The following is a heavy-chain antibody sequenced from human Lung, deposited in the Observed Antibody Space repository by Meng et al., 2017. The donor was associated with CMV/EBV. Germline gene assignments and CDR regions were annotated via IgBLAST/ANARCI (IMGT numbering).Heavy chain of an antibody. CDR2: IWYDGSNK. Sequence: GESLKISCAASGFTFSSYGMHWVRQAPGKGLEWVAVIWYDGSNKYYADSVKGRFTISRDNSKNTLYLQMNSLKTDDTGVYYCTTGRRFDYWGQGNRVNGAS. V-gene: IGHV3-33*01. CDR3: TTGRRFDY. J-gene: IGHJ4*02. CDR1: GFTFSSYG.